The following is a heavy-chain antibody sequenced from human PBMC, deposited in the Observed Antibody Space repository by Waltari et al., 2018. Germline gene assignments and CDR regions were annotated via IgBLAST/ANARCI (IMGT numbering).Heavy chain of an antibody. CDR1: GFTFSSSE. CDR3: ARDSLEWLSDGMDV. CDR2: ISSSGSTI. D-gene: IGHD3-3*01. V-gene: IGHV3-48*03. J-gene: IGHJ6*02. Sequence: EVQLVESGGGLVQPGGSLRLSCAASGFTFSSSEMTWFRQAPGKGLEWVAYISSSGSTIYYADSVKGRFTISRDNAKNSLYLQMNSLRAEDTAVYYCARDSLEWLSDGMDVWGQGTTVTVSS.